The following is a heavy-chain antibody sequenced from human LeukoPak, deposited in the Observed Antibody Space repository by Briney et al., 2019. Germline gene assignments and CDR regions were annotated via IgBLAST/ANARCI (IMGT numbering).Heavy chain of an antibody. Sequence: GGSLRLSCAASGFTFSGYAMSWVRQAPGKGLEWVAVISYDESNNYYADSVKGRFTISRDNSKNTLHLQMNSLRAEDTAVYYCARDGVSYYYYGMDVWGQGTTVTVSS. D-gene: IGHD3-3*01. V-gene: IGHV3-30-3*01. CDR2: ISYDESNN. CDR3: ARDGVSYYYYGMDV. J-gene: IGHJ6*02. CDR1: GFTFSGYA.